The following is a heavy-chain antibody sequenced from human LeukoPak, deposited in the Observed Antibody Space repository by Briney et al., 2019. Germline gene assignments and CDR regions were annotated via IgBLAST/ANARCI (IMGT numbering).Heavy chain of an antibody. J-gene: IGHJ4*02. Sequence: GGSLRLSCAASGFTFSSYAMSWVRQAPGKGLEWVSVISGSGGSTYYADSVKGPFTISRDNSKKTVYLQMNRLRAEDTAVYYCARDIGSSAGFDYWGQGTLVTVSS. CDR3: ARDIGSSAGFDY. D-gene: IGHD6-13*01. V-gene: IGHV3-23*01. CDR1: GFTFSSYA. CDR2: ISGSGGST.